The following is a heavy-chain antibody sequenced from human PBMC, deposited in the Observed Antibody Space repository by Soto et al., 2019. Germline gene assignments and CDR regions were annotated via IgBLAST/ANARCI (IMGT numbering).Heavy chain of an antibody. CDR2: TYHSGGT. Sequence: QLQLQESGSGLVKPSQTLPLTCVVSGDSISSGGYSWNWIRQSPGKGLEWIGHTYHSGGTLYNPSLDSRVTISVDKSKNQFSLRLTSVTAADTAVYYCARDSLSGYYFDFWGQGTLVTVSS. CDR1: GDSISSGGYS. D-gene: IGHD3-22*01. V-gene: IGHV4-30-2*06. J-gene: IGHJ4*02. CDR3: ARDSLSGYYFDF.